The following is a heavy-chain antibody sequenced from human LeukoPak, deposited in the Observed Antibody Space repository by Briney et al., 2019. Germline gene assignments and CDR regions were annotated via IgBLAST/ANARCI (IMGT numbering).Heavy chain of an antibody. CDR1: GGTFSSYA. Sequence: ASVKVSCKASGGTFSSYAISWVRQAPGQGLEWMGWMNPNSGNTGYAQKFQGRVTITRNTSISTAYVELSSLRSEDTAVYYCARASNLGGHYYYMDVWGKGTTVTVSS. V-gene: IGHV1-8*03. D-gene: IGHD3-16*01. J-gene: IGHJ6*03. CDR2: MNPNSGNT. CDR3: ARASNLGGHYYYMDV.